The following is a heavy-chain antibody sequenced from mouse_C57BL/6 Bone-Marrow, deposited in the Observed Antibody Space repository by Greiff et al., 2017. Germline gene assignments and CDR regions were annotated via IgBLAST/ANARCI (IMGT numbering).Heavy chain of an antibody. D-gene: IGHD2-2*01. CDR1: GYSITSGYY. CDR2: IRYDGSN. Sequence: VQLKQSGPGLVKPSPSLSLTCSVTGYSITSGYYWNWIRQFPGNKLEWMGYIRYDGSNNYNPSLKNRISLTRDTSKNTSLLKLISVTTEDTATDFCARDRGGYDRDGYFDVWGTGTTVTVSA. J-gene: IGHJ1*03. CDR3: ARDRGGYDRDGYFDV. V-gene: IGHV3-6*01.